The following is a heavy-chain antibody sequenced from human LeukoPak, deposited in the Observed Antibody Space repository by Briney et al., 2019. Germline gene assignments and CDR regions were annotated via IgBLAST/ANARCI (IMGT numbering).Heavy chain of an antibody. CDR2: IYYSGGT. Sequence: SETLSLTCTVSGGSISSYYWSWIRQPPGKGLEWIGYIYYSGGTNYNPSLKSRVTISVDTSKNQFSLKLSSVTAADTAVYYCARHRTSGYFDYWGQGTLVTVSS. CDR1: GGSISSYY. J-gene: IGHJ4*02. CDR3: ARHRTSGYFDY. V-gene: IGHV4-59*08.